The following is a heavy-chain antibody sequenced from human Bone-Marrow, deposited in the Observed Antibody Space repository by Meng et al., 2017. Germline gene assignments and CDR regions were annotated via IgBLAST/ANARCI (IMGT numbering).Heavy chain of an antibody. Sequence: QLQLWGAGLFKPSGTLSLTCAVYGGSFRGYYWSWIRQPPGKGLEWIGEINHSGSTNYNPSLKSRVTISVDTSKNQFSLKLSSVTAADTAVYYCARVGVVVITPNWFDPWGQGTLVTVSS. CDR1: GGSFRGYY. CDR2: INHSGST. J-gene: IGHJ5*02. V-gene: IGHV4-34*01. CDR3: ARVGVVVITPNWFDP. D-gene: IGHD3-22*01.